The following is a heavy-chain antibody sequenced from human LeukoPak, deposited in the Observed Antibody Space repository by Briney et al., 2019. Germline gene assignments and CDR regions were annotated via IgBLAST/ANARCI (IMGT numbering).Heavy chain of an antibody. J-gene: IGHJ4*02. CDR1: GFTFSSYG. V-gene: IGHV3-33*06. CDR3: AKGSYSYASVVYFDY. Sequence: GGSLRPSCAASGFTFSSYGMHWVRQAPGKGLEWVAVIWYDGNNKDYADSVKGRFSISRDTSKNTLYLQMNSLRAEDTAVYYCAKGSYSYASVVYFDYWGQGTLVTVSS. CDR2: IWYDGNNK. D-gene: IGHD5-18*01.